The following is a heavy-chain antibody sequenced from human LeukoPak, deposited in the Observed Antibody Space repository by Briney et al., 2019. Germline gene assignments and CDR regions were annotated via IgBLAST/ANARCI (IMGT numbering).Heavy chain of an antibody. D-gene: IGHD2/OR15-2a*01. Sequence: GGSLRLSCAASGFTVSDNYMTWVRQAPGKGLEWVSIIYGGSTYYADSVKGRFTISRDNSKNTVYLQMNSLRAEDTAVYYCARDFEGVHRTTNSYTYYYYMDVWGKGTTVIVSS. J-gene: IGHJ6*03. CDR2: IYGGST. V-gene: IGHV3-53*01. CDR1: GFTVSDNY. CDR3: ARDFEGVHRTTNSYTYYYYMDV.